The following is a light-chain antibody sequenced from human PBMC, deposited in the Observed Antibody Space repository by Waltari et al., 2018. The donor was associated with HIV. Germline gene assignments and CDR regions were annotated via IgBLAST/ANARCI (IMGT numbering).Light chain of an antibody. Sequence: QTVVTQEPSFSVSPGGPVTLTCGLSSGSVSTNYYPSWYQRTPGQAPRTLIYSTNTRSSGVPDRFSGSILGNKAALTITGAQADDESDYYCVLYMGSGIWVFGGGTKLTVL. CDR1: SGSVSTNYY. J-gene: IGLJ3*02. V-gene: IGLV8-61*01. CDR2: STN. CDR3: VLYMGSGIWV.